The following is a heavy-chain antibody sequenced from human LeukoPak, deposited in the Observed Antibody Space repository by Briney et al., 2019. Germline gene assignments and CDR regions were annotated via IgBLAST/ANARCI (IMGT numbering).Heavy chain of an antibody. CDR3: AGSPRRILSSFRWFDP. V-gene: IGHV4-38-2*02. J-gene: IGHJ5*02. D-gene: IGHD2-15*01. Sequence: SETLSLTCTVSGYSISSGFYWGWIRQPPGKGLEWIGSINHFGNTYYNPSLKSRVIISVDTSKNQFSLKLSSVTAADTAVYYCAGSPRRILSSFRWFDPWGQGTLVTVSS. CDR2: INHFGNT. CDR1: GYSISSGFY.